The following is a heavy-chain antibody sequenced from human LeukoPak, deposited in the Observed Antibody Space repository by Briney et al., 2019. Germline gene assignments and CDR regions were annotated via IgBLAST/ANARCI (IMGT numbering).Heavy chain of an antibody. Sequence: PGGSLRLSCAASGFTFSSYAMHWVRQAPGKGLEYVSAISSNGGSTYYANSVKGRFTISRDNSKNTLYLQMGSLRAEDMAVYYCARGTRLVYAKEGYYCMDVWGKGTTVTVSS. CDR1: GFTFSSYA. D-gene: IGHD2-8*01. V-gene: IGHV3-64*01. CDR2: ISSNGGST. CDR3: ARGTRLVYAKEGYYCMDV. J-gene: IGHJ6*03.